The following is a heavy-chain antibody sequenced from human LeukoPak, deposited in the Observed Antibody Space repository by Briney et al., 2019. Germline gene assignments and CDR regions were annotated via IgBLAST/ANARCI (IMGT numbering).Heavy chain of an antibody. CDR2: INHGGST. CDR3: ARYLDYGGNSRVFQH. D-gene: IGHD4-23*01. Sequence: SETLSPTCAVYGGSFSGYYWSWIRQPPGKGLEWIGEINHGGSTNYNPSLKSRVTISIDTSKNQFSLKLSSVTAADTAFYYCARYLDYGGNSRVFQHWGQGTLVTVSS. V-gene: IGHV4-34*01. CDR1: GGSFSGYY. J-gene: IGHJ1*01.